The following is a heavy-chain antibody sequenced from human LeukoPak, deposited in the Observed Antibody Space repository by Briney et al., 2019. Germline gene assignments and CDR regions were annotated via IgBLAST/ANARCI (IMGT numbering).Heavy chain of an antibody. CDR3: ARGAWPFDF. CDR1: GFTFGNYA. V-gene: IGHV3-23*01. Sequence: GGSLRLSCAASGFTFGNYAMSWVRQAPGKGLEWVSAITDSGDTTHYSDSVKGRFTISRDNSKNTLFLQMNSLTAEHTAVYYCARGAWPFDFWGQGTLVTVSS. J-gene: IGHJ4*02. CDR2: ITDSGDTT.